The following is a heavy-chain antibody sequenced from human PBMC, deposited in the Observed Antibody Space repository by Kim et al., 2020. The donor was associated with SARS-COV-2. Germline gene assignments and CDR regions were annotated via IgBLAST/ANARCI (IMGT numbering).Heavy chain of an antibody. CDR3: ARDRARAKDY. CDR2: IKSDDSST. Sequence: GGSLRLSCEASGFTFSNYWMHWVRQAPGKGLVWVAHIKSDDSSTNYADSVKGRFTISRDNAKKTLYLQMNSLRVEDMAVYYCARDRARAKDYWGQGTLVTVSS. CDR1: GFTFSNYW. V-gene: IGHV3-74*01. J-gene: IGHJ4*02.